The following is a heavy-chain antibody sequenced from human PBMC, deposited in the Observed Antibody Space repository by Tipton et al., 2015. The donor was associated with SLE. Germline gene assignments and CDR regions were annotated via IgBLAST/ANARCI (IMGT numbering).Heavy chain of an antibody. J-gene: IGHJ3*02. Sequence: SGVTFSTYAMSWVRQAPGKGLEWVSGFSDSGDITYYADSVKGRFTISRDISKNTLYLQMNSLRAEDTAVYYCARDEGYSGYDGDDAFDIWGQGTMVTVSS. CDR1: GVTFSTYA. CDR2: FSDSGDIT. V-gene: IGHV3-23*01. D-gene: IGHD5-12*01. CDR3: ARDEGYSGYDGDDAFDI.